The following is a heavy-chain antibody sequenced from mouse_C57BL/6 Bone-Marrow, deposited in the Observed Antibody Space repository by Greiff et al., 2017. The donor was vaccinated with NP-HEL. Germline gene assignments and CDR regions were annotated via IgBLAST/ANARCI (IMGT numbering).Heavy chain of an antibody. J-gene: IGHJ3*01. CDR1: GFTFSDYY. V-gene: IGHV5-12*01. Sequence: EVKLQESGGGLVQPGGSLKLSCAASGFTFSDYYMYWVRQTPEKRLEWVAYISNGGGSTYYPDTVKGRFTIPRDNAKNTLYLQMSRVKSEDTAMYYCARQGDYGYDWFAYWGQGTLVTFSA. CDR3: ARQGDYGYDWFAY. CDR2: ISNGGGST. D-gene: IGHD2-2*01.